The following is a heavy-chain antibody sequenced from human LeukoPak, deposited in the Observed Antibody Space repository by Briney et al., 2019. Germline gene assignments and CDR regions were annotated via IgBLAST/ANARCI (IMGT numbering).Heavy chain of an antibody. J-gene: IGHJ3*02. V-gene: IGHV1-2*02. CDR2: INPNSGGT. CDR1: GYTFTGYY. D-gene: IGHD2-2*01. CDR3: ARDKGFVVVPAAYAFDI. Sequence: GASVKVSCKASGYTFTGYYMHWVRQAPGQGLEWMGWINPNSGGTNYAQKFQGRVTMTRDTSISTAYMELSRLRSDDTAVYYCARDKGFVVVPAAYAFDIWGQGTMVTVSS.